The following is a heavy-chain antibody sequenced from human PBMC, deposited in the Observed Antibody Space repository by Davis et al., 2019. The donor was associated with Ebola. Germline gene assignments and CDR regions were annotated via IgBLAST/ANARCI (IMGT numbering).Heavy chain of an antibody. D-gene: IGHD3-16*01. CDR2: ISAYNGNT. J-gene: IGHJ5*02. CDR3: ARAWGSRSEFNP. Sequence: SVTVSCKASGYTFTSYGISWVRQAPGQGLEWMGWISAYNGNTNYAQKLQGRVTMTTDTSTSTAYMELRSLRSEDTAVYYCARAWGSRSEFNPWGQGTLVTVSS. CDR1: GYTFTSYG. V-gene: IGHV1-18*01.